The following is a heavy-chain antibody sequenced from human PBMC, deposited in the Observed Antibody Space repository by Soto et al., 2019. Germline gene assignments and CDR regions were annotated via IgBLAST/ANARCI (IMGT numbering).Heavy chain of an antibody. J-gene: IGHJ5*02. V-gene: IGHV3-23*01. CDR1: GFTFNNYA. D-gene: IGHD1-1*01. CDR2: ISGSGGVT. Sequence: EVQLLESGGGLVQPGGSQRLSCAASGFTFNNYAMSWVRQAPGKGLEWVSGISGSGGVTYYSDSVKGRFTISRDNLRNTLYLHMNSLRVEDTAVYFCAKDSDLAYKPQWFNPWGQGTLVTVSS. CDR3: AKDSDLAYKPQWFNP.